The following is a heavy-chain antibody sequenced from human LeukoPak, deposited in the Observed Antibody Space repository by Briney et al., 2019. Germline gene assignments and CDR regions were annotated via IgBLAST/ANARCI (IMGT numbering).Heavy chain of an antibody. CDR1: GYTFTGYY. V-gene: IGHV1-2*04. J-gene: IGHJ4*02. D-gene: IGHD3-16*01. Sequence: ASVKVSCKASGYTFTGYYMHWVRQAPGQGLEWMGWINPNSGGTNYAQKFQGWVTMTRDTSISTAYMELSRLRSDDTAVYYCARGLYVWGSTGVDYWGQGTLVTVSS. CDR3: ARGLYVWGSTGVDY. CDR2: INPNSGGT.